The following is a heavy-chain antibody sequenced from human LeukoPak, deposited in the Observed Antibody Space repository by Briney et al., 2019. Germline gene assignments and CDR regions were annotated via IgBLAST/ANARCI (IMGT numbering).Heavy chain of an antibody. Sequence: PGGSLRLSCAASGFTFSSYGMHWVRQAPGKGLEWVAFIRYDGSNKYYADSVKGRFTISRDNSKNTLYVQMNSLRAEDTAVYYCARDCELGANWNPFDYWGQGTLVTVSS. D-gene: IGHD1-20*01. V-gene: IGHV3-30*02. CDR1: GFTFSSYG. CDR2: IRYDGSNK. CDR3: ARDCELGANWNPFDY. J-gene: IGHJ4*02.